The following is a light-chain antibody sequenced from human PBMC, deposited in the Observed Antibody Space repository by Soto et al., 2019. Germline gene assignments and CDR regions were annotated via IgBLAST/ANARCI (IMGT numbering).Light chain of an antibody. CDR3: QQSYSTPPYT. V-gene: IGKV1-39*01. CDR1: QYINNY. Sequence: DIQMHQSPSSLSTSVGDRVTITCRASQYINNYLNWYQQKPGKAPKLLIFAAYNLQSGVPSRFSGRGSGTDFTLTIRSLQPEDCATYSCQQSYSTPPYTFRQRTKLDMK. CDR2: AAY. J-gene: IGKJ2*01.